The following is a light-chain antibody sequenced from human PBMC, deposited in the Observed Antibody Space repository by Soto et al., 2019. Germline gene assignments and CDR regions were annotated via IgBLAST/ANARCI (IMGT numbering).Light chain of an antibody. CDR1: QDISSY. CDR2: AAS. Sequence: DIQMTQPPSSLSASVGDKVTITCRPSQDISSYLAWYQQKPGKAPKLLIYAASSLQSEVPSRFSGSGSGTDFTLTITSLQPEDFATYYCQHSYGTPIPFGQGTRLEIK. J-gene: IGKJ5*01. V-gene: IGKV1-39*01. CDR3: QHSYGTPIP.